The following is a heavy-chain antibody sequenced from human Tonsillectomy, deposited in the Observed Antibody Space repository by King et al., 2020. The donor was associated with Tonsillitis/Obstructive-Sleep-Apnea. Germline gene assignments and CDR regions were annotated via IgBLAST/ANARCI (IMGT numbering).Heavy chain of an antibody. CDR1: GGTFSSYA. J-gene: IGHJ4*02. Sequence: QLVQSGAEVKKPGSSVKVSCKASGGTFSSYAISWVRQAPGQGLEWMGGIIPILGIANYAQKFQGRVTITADKSTSTAYMGLSSLRSEDTAVYYCARGTATGGWRTFDYWGQGTLVTVSS. CDR3: ARGTATGGWRTFDY. CDR2: IIPILGIA. V-gene: IGHV1-69*10. D-gene: IGHD6-19*01.